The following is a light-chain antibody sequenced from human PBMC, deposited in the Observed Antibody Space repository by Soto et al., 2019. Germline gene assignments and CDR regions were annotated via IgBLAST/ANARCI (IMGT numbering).Light chain of an antibody. CDR1: SSDLGSYNL. Sequence: QSALTQPASVSASPGQSITIFCTGSSSDLGSYNLVSWYQQLPGKAPKLLIYDDTERPSGISYRISGSKSGNTASLTISGLQTEDEADYYCCAYAGVTTSVVFGGGTQLTVL. V-gene: IGLV2-23*01. J-gene: IGLJ2*01. CDR3: CAYAGVTTSVV. CDR2: DDT.